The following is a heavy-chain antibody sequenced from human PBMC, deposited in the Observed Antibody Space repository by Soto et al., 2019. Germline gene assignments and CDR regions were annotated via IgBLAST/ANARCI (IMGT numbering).Heavy chain of an antibody. Sequence: HPGGSLRLSCTTSGFTVSSSHMTWVRQAPGKGLEWVSVIYSGGSSYYAVSVQGRFTISRDNSKNTVYLQMNSLRGEDTAMYYCARLGPYGSESYSFRYNRFDPWGQGTQVTVSS. V-gene: IGHV3-53*01. D-gene: IGHD3-10*01. J-gene: IGHJ5*02. CDR3: ARLGPYGSESYSFRYNRFDP. CDR1: GFTVSSSH. CDR2: IYSGGSS.